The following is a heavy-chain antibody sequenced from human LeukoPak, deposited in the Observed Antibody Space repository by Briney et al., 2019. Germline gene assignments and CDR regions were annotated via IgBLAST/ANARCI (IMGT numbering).Heavy chain of an antibody. CDR1: GGSISSYY. Sequence: SWTVSLTCTVSGGSISSYYWSWIRQPPGKGLEWIGYICYSGSTNYNPSLKSRVTISVDTSKNQFSLKLCSVTAADTAVYYCARGRDGYNYDDYYYGMDVWGQGTTVTVS. V-gene: IGHV4-59*01. CDR2: ICYSGST. CDR3: ARGRDGYNYDDYYYGMDV. D-gene: IGHD5-24*01. J-gene: IGHJ6*02.